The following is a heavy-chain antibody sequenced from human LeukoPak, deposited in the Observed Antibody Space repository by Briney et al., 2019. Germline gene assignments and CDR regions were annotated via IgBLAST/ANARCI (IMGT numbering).Heavy chain of an antibody. CDR1: GGSISSYY. V-gene: IGHV4-34*01. CDR2: INHSGGI. CDR3: ATRRMVRGVRYYFDY. Sequence: SETLSLTCTVSGGSISSYYWSWIRQPPGKGLEWIGEINHSGGINYNPSLKSRVTISVDTSKNQFSLKLRSVTAADTAMYYCATRRMVRGVRYYFDYWGQGALVTVSS. J-gene: IGHJ4*02. D-gene: IGHD3-10*01.